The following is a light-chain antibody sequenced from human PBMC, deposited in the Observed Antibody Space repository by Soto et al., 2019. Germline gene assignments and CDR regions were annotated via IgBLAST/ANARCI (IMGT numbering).Light chain of an antibody. CDR1: SSNIGSNT. CDR3: AAWEDSLNGYV. V-gene: IGLV1-44*01. Sequence: QSVLIQPPSASGTPGQRVTSSCSGSSSNIGSNTVNWYQQLPGTAPKLLIYSNNQRPSGVPDRFSGSKSGTSASLAISGLQSEDEADYYCAAWEDSLNGYVFGTGTKVTVL. CDR2: SNN. J-gene: IGLJ1*01.